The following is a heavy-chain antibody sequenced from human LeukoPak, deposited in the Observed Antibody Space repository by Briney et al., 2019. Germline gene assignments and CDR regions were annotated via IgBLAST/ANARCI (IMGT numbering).Heavy chain of an antibody. D-gene: IGHD5-24*01. CDR3: ARKTRGWPVGETFDP. J-gene: IGHJ5*02. CDR1: GGSISSYY. Sequence: SETLSLTCTVSGGSISSYYWSWIPQPPGKGLEWMGYIYYSGSTNYNPSLKSRVTISVDTSKNQFSLKLSSVTAADTAVYYCARKTRGWPVGETFDPWGQGTLVTVSS. V-gene: IGHV4-59*01. CDR2: IYYSGST.